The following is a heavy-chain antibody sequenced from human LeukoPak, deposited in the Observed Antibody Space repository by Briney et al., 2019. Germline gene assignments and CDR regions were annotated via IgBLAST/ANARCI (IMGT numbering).Heavy chain of an antibody. Sequence: PSETLSLTCTVSGGSISSYYWSWIRQPAGKGLEWIGRIYTSGSTNYNPSLKSRVTMSVDTSKNQFSLKLSSVTAADTAVYYCARVWVGATDKYDFDYWGQGTLVTVSS. J-gene: IGHJ4*02. CDR3: ARVWVGATDKYDFDY. V-gene: IGHV4-4*07. D-gene: IGHD1-26*01. CDR2: IYTSGST. CDR1: GGSISSYY.